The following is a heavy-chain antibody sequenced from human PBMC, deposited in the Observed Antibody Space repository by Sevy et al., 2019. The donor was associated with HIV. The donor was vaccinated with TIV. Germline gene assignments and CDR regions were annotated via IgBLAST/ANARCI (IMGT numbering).Heavy chain of an antibody. CDR2: IYYSGST. CDR3: ARDPLDY. CDR1: GGSISSGDYY. Sequence: SETLSLTCTVSGGSISSGDYYWSWSRQPPGKGLEWIGYIYYSGSTYYNPSLKSRVTISVDTSKNQFSLKLSSVTAAGTAVYYCARDPLDYWGQGTLVTVSS. V-gene: IGHV4-30-4*01. J-gene: IGHJ4*02.